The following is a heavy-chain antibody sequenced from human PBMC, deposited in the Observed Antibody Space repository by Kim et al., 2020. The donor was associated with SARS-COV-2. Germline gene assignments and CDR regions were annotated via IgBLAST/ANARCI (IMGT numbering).Heavy chain of an antibody. CDR2: ISWTSGSI. CDR1: GFTFDDYA. D-gene: IGHD6-19*01. Sequence: GGSLRLSCAASGFTFDDYAMHWVRQAPGKGLEWVSGISWTSGSIGYADSVKGRFTISRDNAKNSLYLQMNSLRAEDTALYYCAKVTDQWLVQGPFDYWGQGTLVTVSS. V-gene: IGHV3-9*01. CDR3: AKVTDQWLVQGPFDY. J-gene: IGHJ4*02.